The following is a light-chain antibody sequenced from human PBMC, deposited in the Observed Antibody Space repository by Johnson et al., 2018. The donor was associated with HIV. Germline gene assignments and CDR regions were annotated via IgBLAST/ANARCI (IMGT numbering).Light chain of an antibody. CDR1: TSNIGDNY. V-gene: IGLV1-51*02. Sequence: QSVLTQPPSVSADPGQRVTISCSGSTSNIGDNYVSWYQHLPGTAPKLLIYESNKRPSGIPDRFSGSKSGTSATLGITGLQTGDEADYYCGTWDNSLSALYVFGTGTKVTVL. J-gene: IGLJ1*01. CDR2: ESN. CDR3: GTWDNSLSALYV.